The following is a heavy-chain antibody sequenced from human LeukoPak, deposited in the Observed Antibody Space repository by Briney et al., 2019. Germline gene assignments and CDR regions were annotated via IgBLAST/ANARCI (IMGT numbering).Heavy chain of an antibody. J-gene: IGHJ4*02. CDR2: IDYSGST. Sequence: SATLSLTCTVSGGSISSTIYYWGWIRQPPGKGLGWIGSIDYSGSTYYNPSLKSRVTISVDTSKNQFSLNLSSVTAADTAVYYCARTITVIKRYFDFWGQGTLVTVSS. CDR1: GGSISSTIYY. CDR3: ARTITVIKRYFDF. V-gene: IGHV4-39*01. D-gene: IGHD3-22*01.